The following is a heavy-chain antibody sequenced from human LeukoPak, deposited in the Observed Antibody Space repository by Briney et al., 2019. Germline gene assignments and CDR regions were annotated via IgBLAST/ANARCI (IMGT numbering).Heavy chain of an antibody. J-gene: IGHJ6*03. D-gene: IGHD1-26*01. Sequence: SETLSLTCTVSGGSISSGSYYWSWIRQPAGKGLEWIGRIYTSGSTNYNPSLKSRVTISVDTSKNQFSLKLSSVTAADTAVYYCARDNSGSYYYYYYMDVWGKGTTVTVSS. CDR1: GGSISSGSYY. V-gene: IGHV4-61*02. CDR2: IYTSGST. CDR3: ARDNSGSYYYYYYMDV.